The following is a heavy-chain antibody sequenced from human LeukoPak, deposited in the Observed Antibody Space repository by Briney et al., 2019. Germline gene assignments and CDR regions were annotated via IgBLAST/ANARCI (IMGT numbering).Heavy chain of an antibody. CDR1: GFTFSSYG. D-gene: IGHD1-26*01. J-gene: IGHJ4*02. CDR3: AKDLSGSYAFDY. Sequence: GGSLRLSSAASGFTFSSYGMHWVRQAPGKGLEWVAVISYDGSNKYYADCVKGRFTISRDNSKNTLYLQMNSLRTEDTAVYYCAKDLSGSYAFDYWGQGTLVTVSS. V-gene: IGHV3-30*18. CDR2: ISYDGSNK.